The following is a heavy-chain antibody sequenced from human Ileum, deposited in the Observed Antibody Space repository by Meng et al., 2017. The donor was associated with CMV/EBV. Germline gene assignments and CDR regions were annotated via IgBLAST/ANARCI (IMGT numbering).Heavy chain of an antibody. V-gene: IGHV3-7*01. CDR1: GLTFSTFW. D-gene: IGHD6-6*01. CDR2: IKQDGSEK. Sequence: LGLSCASSGLTFSTFWMSWFRQAPGKGLEWVAHIKQDGSEKYYVDSVKGRFTISRDNTENSLFLQMNTLRAEDTAVYYCATTSGSSYWGQGALVTVSS. J-gene: IGHJ4*02. CDR3: ATTSGSSY.